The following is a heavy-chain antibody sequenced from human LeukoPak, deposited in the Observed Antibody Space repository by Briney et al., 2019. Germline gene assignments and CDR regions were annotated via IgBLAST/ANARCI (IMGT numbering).Heavy chain of an antibody. J-gene: IGHJ6*02. V-gene: IGHV3-23*01. D-gene: IGHD6-13*01. CDR1: GFTFSSYA. Sequence: GGSLRLSCAASGFTFSSYAMSWVRQAPGEGLEWVSAISGSGGSTYYADSVKGRFTISRDNSKNTLYLQMNSLRAEDTAVYYCAARGAAAGAYYYYYGMDVWGQGNPGHRLL. CDR3: AARGAAAGAYYYYYGMDV. CDR2: ISGSGGST.